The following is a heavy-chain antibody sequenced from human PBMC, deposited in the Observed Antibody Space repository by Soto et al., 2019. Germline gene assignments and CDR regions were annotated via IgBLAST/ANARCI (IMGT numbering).Heavy chain of an antibody. CDR1: GYTFTSYD. D-gene: IGHD3-16*01. CDR3: AREITAYWYFDL. CDR2: MNPNSGNT. V-gene: IGHV1-8*02. Sequence: QVQLVQSGAEVKKPGASVKVSCKASGYTFTSYDINWVRQATGQGLEWMGWMNPNSGNTDYAQKFQGRVTMTRNTSISTAYMELSSLRSEDTAVYYCAREITAYWYFDLWGRGTLFTVSS. J-gene: IGHJ2*01.